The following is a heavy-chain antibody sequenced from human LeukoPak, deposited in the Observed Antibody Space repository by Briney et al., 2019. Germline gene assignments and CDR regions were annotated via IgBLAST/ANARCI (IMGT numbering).Heavy chain of an antibody. V-gene: IGHV4-34*01. J-gene: IGHJ4*02. D-gene: IGHD3-16*01. CDR3: ARGQGIMITFGGVEVDY. CDR2: INHSGST. CDR1: GGSFSGYY. Sequence: SETLSLTCAVYGGSFSGYYWSWIRQPPGKGLEWIGEINHSGSTNYNPSLKSRVTISVDTSKNQFSLKLSSVTAADTAVYYCARGQGIMITFGGVEVDYWVQGTLVTVSS.